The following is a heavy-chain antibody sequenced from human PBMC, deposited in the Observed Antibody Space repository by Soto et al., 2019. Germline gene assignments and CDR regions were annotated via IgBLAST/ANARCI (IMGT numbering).Heavy chain of an antibody. V-gene: IGHV1-3*01. Sequence: ASVKVWCKASGYSFTSYAMQWVRQAPGQRLEWMGWINAGNGNTKYSQKFQGRVTITRDTSASTAYMELSSLRSEDTAVYYCARGIISVAGTVAFDIWRPGTIFTVSS. CDR3: ARGIISVAGTVAFDI. CDR1: GYSFTSYA. J-gene: IGHJ3*02. D-gene: IGHD6-19*01. CDR2: INAGNGNT.